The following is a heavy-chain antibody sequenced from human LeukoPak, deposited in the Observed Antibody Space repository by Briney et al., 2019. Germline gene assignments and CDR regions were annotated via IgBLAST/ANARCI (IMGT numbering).Heavy chain of an antibody. V-gene: IGHV3-21*01. CDR2: MTASGVT. CDR1: GFSFNFHS. J-gene: IGHJ4*02. CDR3: TRDGGYSGFDFDY. Sequence: GGSLRLSCAASGFSFNFHSMNWVRQAPGKGLEWISNMTASGVTMYAESVYGRFTISRDNDKKSVYLQMISLRVEDTAVYFCTRDGGYSGFDFDYWGQGVLVTVSS. D-gene: IGHD5-12*01.